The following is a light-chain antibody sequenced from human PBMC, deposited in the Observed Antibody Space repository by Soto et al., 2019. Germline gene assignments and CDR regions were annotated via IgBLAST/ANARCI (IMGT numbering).Light chain of an antibody. CDR2: AAS. CDR1: QSISSY. CDR3: QQSYSTWP. Sequence: DLQMTQSPSSPSASVGDRVTITCRASQSISSYLNWYQQKPGKAPKILIYAASSLQSGVPSRFSGSGSGTDFTLTISSLKPEDFATYYCQQSYSTWPFGQRTKVDIK. J-gene: IGKJ1*01. V-gene: IGKV1-39*01.